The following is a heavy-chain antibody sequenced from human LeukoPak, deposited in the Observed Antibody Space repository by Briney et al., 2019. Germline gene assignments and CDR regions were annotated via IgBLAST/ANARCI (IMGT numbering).Heavy chain of an antibody. Sequence: PGGSLRLSCEASGFTFSNYWMHWVRQAPGKGLMWVSQISTDGSQTFYADSVKGRFTISRDNAKNTLFLQMDSLRPEDTAVYYCVRSLRSVDLWGQGTLVTVSS. CDR1: GFTFSNYW. CDR3: VRSLRSVDL. J-gene: IGHJ5*02. CDR2: ISTDGSQT. V-gene: IGHV3-74*01.